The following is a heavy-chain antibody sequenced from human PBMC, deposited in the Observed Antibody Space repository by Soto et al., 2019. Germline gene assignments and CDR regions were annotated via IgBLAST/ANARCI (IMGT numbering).Heavy chain of an antibody. V-gene: IGHV3-30-3*01. CDR2: ISYDGSNK. Sequence: QVQLVESGGGVIQPGRSLRLSCAASGFTFSSYAMHWVRQAPGKGLEWVAVISYDGSNKYYADSVKGRFTISRDNSKNTLYLQMNRLKAEDMAVYYCARDRVAAAGKIPGSYCYYGMDVWGQGTTGTVSS. CDR3: ARDRVAAAGKIPGSYCYYGMDV. J-gene: IGHJ6*02. CDR1: GFTFSSYA. D-gene: IGHD6-13*01.